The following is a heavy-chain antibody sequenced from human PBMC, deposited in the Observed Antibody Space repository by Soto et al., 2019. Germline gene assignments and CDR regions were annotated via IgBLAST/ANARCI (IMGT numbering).Heavy chain of an antibody. CDR3: ARVVTIFGVPLIDY. CDR2: ISAYNGNT. D-gene: IGHD3-3*01. CDR1: GYTFTSYG. J-gene: IGHJ4*02. V-gene: IGHV1-18*01. Sequence: ASVKVSCKASGYTFTSYGISWARQALGQGLEWMGWISAYNGNTNYAQKLQGRVTMTTDTSTSTAYMELRSLRSDDTAVYYCARVVTIFGVPLIDYWGQGTLDTVSS.